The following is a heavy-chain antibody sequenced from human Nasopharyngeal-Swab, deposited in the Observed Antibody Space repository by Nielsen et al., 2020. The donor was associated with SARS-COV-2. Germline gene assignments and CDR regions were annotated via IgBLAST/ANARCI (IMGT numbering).Heavy chain of an antibody. V-gene: IGHV1-18*01. CDR2: VSPLNGRT. CDR1: GYTFTNYC. D-gene: IGHD1-1*01. CDR3: ATDHWNRFDY. J-gene: IGHJ4*02. Sequence: ASVKVSCKASGYTFTNYCVSWVRQAPGQGLEWMGWVSPLNGRTNYIQKFQGRIIMTTDTSTNTAFMELTHLTSDDTAVYYCATDHWNRFDYWGQGTQVTVSS.